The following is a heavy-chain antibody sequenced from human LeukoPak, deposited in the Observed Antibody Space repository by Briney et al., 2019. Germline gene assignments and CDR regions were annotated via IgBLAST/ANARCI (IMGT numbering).Heavy chain of an antibody. CDR1: GGSFSGYY. CDR2: INHSGST. J-gene: IGHJ6*03. V-gene: IGHV4-34*01. CDR3: ARGERNDFWSGYYSGYYYMDV. D-gene: IGHD3-3*01. Sequence: SETLSLTCAVYGGSFSGYYWSWIRQPPGKGLEWIGEINHSGSTNYNPSLKSRVTISVDTSKNQCSLKLSSLTAADTAVYYCARGERNDFWSGYYSGYYYMDVWGKGITVTVSS.